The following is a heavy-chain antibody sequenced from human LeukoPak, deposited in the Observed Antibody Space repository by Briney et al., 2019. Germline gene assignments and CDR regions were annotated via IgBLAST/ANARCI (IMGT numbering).Heavy chain of an antibody. J-gene: IGHJ4*02. CDR3: ARGQGDFWSGAPLLDY. CDR1: DDSIITYY. V-gene: IGHV4-59*01. Sequence: SAALSLTCTVADDSIITYYWKGSRQPAGKGLEGSGYIYKSGSMKYNPALQSRVTISVDTSKNQVSLKLTSMTAAATAVYYCARGQGDFWSGAPLLDYWGQGTLVTVSS. D-gene: IGHD3-3*01. CDR2: IYKSGSM.